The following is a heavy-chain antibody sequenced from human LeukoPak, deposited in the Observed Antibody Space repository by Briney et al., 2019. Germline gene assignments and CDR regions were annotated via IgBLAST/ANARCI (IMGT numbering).Heavy chain of an antibody. J-gene: IGHJ4*02. CDR3: ARGGDYYDSSGAFDY. CDR2: IYHSGST. CDR1: GGSFSGYY. D-gene: IGHD3-22*01. Sequence: SETLSLTCAVYGGSFSGYYWSWIRQPPGKGLEWIGYIYHSGSTYYNPSLKSRVTISVDRSKNQFSLKLSSVTAADTAVYYCARGGDYYDSSGAFDYWGQGTLVTVSS. V-gene: IGHV4-34*01.